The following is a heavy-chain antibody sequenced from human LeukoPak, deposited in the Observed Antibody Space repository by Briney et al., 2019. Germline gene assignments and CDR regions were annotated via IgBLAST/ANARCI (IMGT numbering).Heavy chain of an antibody. D-gene: IGHD3-22*01. CDR2: IYHSGST. J-gene: IGHJ4*02. CDR1: GYSISNGYY. V-gene: IGHV4-38-2*02. CDR3: ARDYYDSSGSNSY. Sequence: SETLSLTCTVFGYSISNGYYWGWIRQPPGKGLEWIGSIYHSGSTYYNPSLKSRVTISVDTSKNQLSLKLSSVTASDTAVYYCARDYYDSSGSNSYWGQGTLVTVSS.